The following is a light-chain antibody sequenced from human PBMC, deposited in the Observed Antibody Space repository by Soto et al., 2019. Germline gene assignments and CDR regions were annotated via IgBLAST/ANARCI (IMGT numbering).Light chain of an antibody. Sequence: QSVLTQPPSVSAAPGQQVTISFSGSISNIGSNYVSWYQHLPGTAPKVLIYDNTKRPSGIPDRLSGSKSGTSATLGITGLQTGDEADYYCGTWDSSLSAVVFGGGTKLTVL. V-gene: IGLV1-51*01. J-gene: IGLJ2*01. CDR1: ISNIGSNY. CDR3: GTWDSSLSAVV. CDR2: DNT.